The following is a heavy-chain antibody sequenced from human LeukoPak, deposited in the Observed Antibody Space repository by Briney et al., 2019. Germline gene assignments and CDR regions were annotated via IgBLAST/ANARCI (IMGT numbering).Heavy chain of an antibody. V-gene: IGHV4-34*01. J-gene: IGHJ4*02. CDR3: ARGPGYSYGSTDFDY. D-gene: IGHD5-18*01. Sequence: SETLSLSCAVYGGSFSGYYWSWIRQPPGKGLEWIGEINHSGSTNYNPSLKSRVTISVDTSKNQFPLKLSSVTAADTAVYYCARGPGYSYGSTDFDYWGQGTLVTVSS. CDR2: INHSGST. CDR1: GGSFSGYY.